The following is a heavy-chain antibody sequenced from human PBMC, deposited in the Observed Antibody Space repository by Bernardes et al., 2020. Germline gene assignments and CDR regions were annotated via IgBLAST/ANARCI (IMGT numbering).Heavy chain of an antibody. CDR1: GYTFPGYY. D-gene: IGHD6-13*01. CDR2: INPNSGGT. Sequence: ASVKVSCKASGYTFPGYYMHWVRQAPGQGLEWMGWINPNSGGTNYAQKFQGWVTMTRDTSISTAYMELSRLRSDDTAVYYCARGLEQQHHPEYFQHWGQGTLVTVSS. CDR3: ARGLEQQHHPEYFQH. J-gene: IGHJ1*01. V-gene: IGHV1-2*04.